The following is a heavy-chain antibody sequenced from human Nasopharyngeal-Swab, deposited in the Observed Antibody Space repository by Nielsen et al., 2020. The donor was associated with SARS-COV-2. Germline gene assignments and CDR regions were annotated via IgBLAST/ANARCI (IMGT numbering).Heavy chain of an antibody. D-gene: IGHD3-10*01. CDR1: GFTFSSYA. V-gene: IGHV3-23*01. Sequence: GESLKISCAASGFTFSSYAMSWVRQAPGKGLEWVSYISSSSSYTYYADSVKGRFTISRDNSKNTLYLQMNSLRAEDTAVYYCAKDKVRLLWFGRDYYYGMDVWGQGTTVTVSS. CDR2: ISSSSSYT. J-gene: IGHJ6*02. CDR3: AKDKVRLLWFGRDYYYGMDV.